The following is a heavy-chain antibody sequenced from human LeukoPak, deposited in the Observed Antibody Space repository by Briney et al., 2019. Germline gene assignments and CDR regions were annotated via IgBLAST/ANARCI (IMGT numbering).Heavy chain of an antibody. V-gene: IGHV3-23*01. D-gene: IGHD6-13*01. CDR3: AHRAAVGPEDF. Sequence: PGGSLRLSCAASGLTFSSYAMSWVRQAPGKGLEWVAAISGSGDNTYYADSVKGRFTISRDNSKNTLYLQMNSLRAEDTAVRDCAHRAAVGPEDFWGRGTLVTVSP. J-gene: IGHJ4*02. CDR1: GLTFSSYA. CDR2: ISGSGDNT.